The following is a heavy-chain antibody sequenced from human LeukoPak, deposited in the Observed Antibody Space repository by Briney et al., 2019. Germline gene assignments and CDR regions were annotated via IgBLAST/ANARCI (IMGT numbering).Heavy chain of an antibody. CDR1: GGSFSNFY. J-gene: IGHJ1*01. Sequence: SETLSLTCAVYGGSFSNFYWTWIRQPPGKGLEWIGEINSSGGINYNPSPKSRVTMSIAASRNQFSLRLTSVTAADTAVYYCVRGGGGPRLQHWGQGTLVTVSS. CDR3: VRGGGGPRLQH. CDR2: INSSGGI. V-gene: IGHV4-34*01. D-gene: IGHD3-16*01.